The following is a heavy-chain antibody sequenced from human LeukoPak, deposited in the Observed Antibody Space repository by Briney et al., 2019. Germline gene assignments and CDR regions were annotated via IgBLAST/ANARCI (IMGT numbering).Heavy chain of an antibody. J-gene: IGHJ3*02. CDR1: GFTFSSYA. CDR3: TTDVVGANAFDI. Sequence: PGGSLRLSCAASGFTFSSYAMSWVRQAPGKGLEWVSAISGSGGSTYYADSVKGRFTISRDNSKNTLYLQMNSLRAEDTAVYYCTTDVVGANAFDIWGQGTMVTVSS. V-gene: IGHV3-23*01. D-gene: IGHD1-26*01. CDR2: ISGSGGST.